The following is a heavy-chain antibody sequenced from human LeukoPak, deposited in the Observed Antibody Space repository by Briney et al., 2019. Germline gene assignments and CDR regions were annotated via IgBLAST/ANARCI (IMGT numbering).Heavy chain of an antibody. CDR1: GFTFTSSA. J-gene: IGHJ6*02. V-gene: IGHV1-58*02. Sequence: SVKVSCKASGFTFTSSAMQWVRQARGQRLEWIGWIVVGSGNTNYAQKFQERVTITRDMSTSTAYMELSSLRSEDTAVYYCAVGYCSGGSCHTSHYYYGMDVWGQGTTVTVSS. D-gene: IGHD2-15*01. CDR3: AVGYCSGGSCHTSHYYYGMDV. CDR2: IVVGSGNT.